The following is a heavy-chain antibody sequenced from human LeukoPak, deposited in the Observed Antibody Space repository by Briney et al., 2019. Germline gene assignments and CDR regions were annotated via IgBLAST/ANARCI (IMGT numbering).Heavy chain of an antibody. D-gene: IGHD3-10*01. J-gene: IGHJ5*02. Sequence: SETLSLTCAVYGGSFSGYYWSWIRQPPGKGLEWIGEINHSGSTNYNPSLKSRVTISVDTSKNQFSLKLSSVTAADTAVYYCARVMVAMVRGVISWFDPWGQGTLVTVSS. CDR3: ARVMVAMVRGVISWFDP. CDR2: INHSGST. CDR1: GGSFSGYY. V-gene: IGHV4-34*01.